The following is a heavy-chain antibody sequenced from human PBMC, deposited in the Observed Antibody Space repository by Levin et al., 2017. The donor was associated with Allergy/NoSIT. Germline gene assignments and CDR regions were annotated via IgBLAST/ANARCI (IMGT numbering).Heavy chain of an antibody. J-gene: IGHJ4*02. CDR2: IWYDGSNK. CDR1: GFTFSTYG. Sequence: GGSLRLSCAASGFTFSTYGMHWVRQAPGKGLEWVAVIWYDGSNKYYADSVKGRFTISKDNSKSTLYLQMSSLRAEDTAVYFCARDVGRYEVGGSYFDYWGQGTLVTVSS. D-gene: IGHD5-12*01. CDR3: ARDVGRYEVGGSYFDY. V-gene: IGHV3-33*01.